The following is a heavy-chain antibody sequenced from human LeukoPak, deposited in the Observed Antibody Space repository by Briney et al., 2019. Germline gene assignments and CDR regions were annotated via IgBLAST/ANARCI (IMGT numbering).Heavy chain of an antibody. CDR1: GYTFTSYD. D-gene: IGHD3-3*01. J-gene: IGHJ6*02. Sequence: GASVKVSCKASGYTFTSYDINWVRQATGQGLEWMGWMNPNSGNTGYAQKFQGRVTMTRNTSISTAYMELSSLRSEDTAVYYCASGTLHDFWSGYPTYGMDVWGQGTTVTVSS. CDR3: ASGTLHDFWSGYPTYGMDV. V-gene: IGHV1-8*01. CDR2: MNPNSGNT.